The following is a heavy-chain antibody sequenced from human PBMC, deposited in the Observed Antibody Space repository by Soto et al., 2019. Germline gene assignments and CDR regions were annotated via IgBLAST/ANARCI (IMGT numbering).Heavy chain of an antibody. CDR2: IKSDGSSI. J-gene: IGHJ4*02. D-gene: IGHD3-10*01. CDR3: ARGGFSGSGSYSQGDY. CDR1: GFTFSNYW. V-gene: IGHV3-74*01. Sequence: EVQLVESGGGLVQPGGSLRLSCAASGFTFSNYWMHWVRQAPGKGLVWVSRIKSDGSSISYADSVKGRFTISRDNARNTLNQQMNSLRPEDTAVYYCARGGFSGSGSYSQGDYWGQGTLVTVSS.